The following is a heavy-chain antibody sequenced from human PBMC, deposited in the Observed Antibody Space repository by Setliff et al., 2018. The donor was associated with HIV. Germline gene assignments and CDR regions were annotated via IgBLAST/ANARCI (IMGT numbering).Heavy chain of an antibody. D-gene: IGHD2-21*02. J-gene: IGHJ4*02. Sequence: SVKVSCKASGGTLTSDAISWVRQAPGQGLEWMGGITPILGTTKYAQKFQDRVKIIADELANTAYLEINSLRSEDSAIYYCALNGGGDCCFDSWGQGTLVTVSS. V-gene: IGHV1-69*13. CDR3: ALNGGGDCCFDS. CDR2: ITPILGTT. CDR1: GGTLTSDA.